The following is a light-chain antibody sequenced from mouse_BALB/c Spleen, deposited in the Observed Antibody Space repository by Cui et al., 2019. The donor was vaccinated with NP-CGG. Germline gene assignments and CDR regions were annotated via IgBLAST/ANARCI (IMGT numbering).Light chain of an antibody. Sequence: QAVVTQESALTTSTGETVTLTCRSSTGAVTTSNYANWVQEKPDHLFTVLIGGTKNRVPGVPARFSGSLIGDKAALTITGAQTEDEAIYFCALWYSNHWVFGGGTKLTVL. V-gene: IGLV1*01. CDR3: ALWYSNHWV. CDR2: GTK. J-gene: IGLJ1*01. CDR1: TGAVTTSNY.